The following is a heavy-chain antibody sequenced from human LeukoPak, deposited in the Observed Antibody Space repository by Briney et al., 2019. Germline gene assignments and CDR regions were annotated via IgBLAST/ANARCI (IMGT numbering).Heavy chain of an antibody. J-gene: IGHJ4*02. D-gene: IGHD2-15*01. CDR1: GFTFSNAW. CDR2: IKSKTDGGTT. Sequence: NPGGSLRLSCAVSGFTFSNAWMSWVRQAPGKGLEWVGRIKSKTDGGTTDYAAPVKGRFTISRDDSKNTLYLQMNSLKTEDTAVYYCSGCSGGSCDTIDYWSQGTLVTVSS. V-gene: IGHV3-15*01. CDR3: SGCSGGSCDTIDY.